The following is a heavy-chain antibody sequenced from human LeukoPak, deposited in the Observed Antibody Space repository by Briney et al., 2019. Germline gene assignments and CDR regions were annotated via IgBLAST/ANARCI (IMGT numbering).Heavy chain of an antibody. J-gene: IGHJ4*02. CDR3: ARQELGGSFDY. D-gene: IGHD1-26*01. V-gene: IGHV5-51*01. CDR1: GYSFTTYW. CDR2: IYPGDSDT. Sequence: GESLKISCKGSGYSFTTYWIGWVLQMPGKGLEWMGIIYPGDSDTRYSPSFQGQVTLSADKSISAAYLQWNSLKASDTAMYYCARQELGGSFDYWGQGTLVTVSS.